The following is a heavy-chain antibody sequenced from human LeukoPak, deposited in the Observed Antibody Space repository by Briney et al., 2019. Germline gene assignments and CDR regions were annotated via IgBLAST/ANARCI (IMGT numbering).Heavy chain of an antibody. V-gene: IGHV3-11*01. Sequence: GGSLRLSCATSGFTFRDYYMAWIRQAPGTGLEWISYISTSGDTIYYANSVKGRFTVSRDNARNSLYLQMNSLRADDTALYYCARQAYPWKYWGQGTLVTVSS. CDR1: GFTFRDYY. J-gene: IGHJ4*02. CDR3: ARQAYPWKY. D-gene: IGHD3-16*01. CDR2: ISTSGDTI.